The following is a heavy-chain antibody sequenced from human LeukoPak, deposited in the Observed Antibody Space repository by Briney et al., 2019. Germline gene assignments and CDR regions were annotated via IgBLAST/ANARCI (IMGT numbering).Heavy chain of an antibody. CDR1: GGSISSRSHC. CDR2: MFYSGST. D-gene: IGHD3-22*01. CDR3: AVAGVRYYDSSGPHAFDF. V-gene: IGHV4-39*01. J-gene: IGHJ3*01. Sequence: SETLSLTCTVSGGSISSRSHCWGWIRQPPGKGLEWIGTMFYSGSTYYTPSLKSRVAISVDTSENQFSLELNSVTAADTAVYYCAVAGVRYYDSSGPHAFDFWGRGTMVTVSS.